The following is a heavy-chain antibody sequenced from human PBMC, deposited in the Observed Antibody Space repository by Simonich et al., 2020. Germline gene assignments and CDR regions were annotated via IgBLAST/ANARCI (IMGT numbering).Heavy chain of an antibody. V-gene: IGHV4-59*08. D-gene: IGHD5-12*01. Sequence: QVQLQESGPGLVKPSETLSLTCTVSGGSISSYYWSWIRQPPGKGLEWIGYIYYSGSTNYNPALKSRVTRSVDTSKNQFSLKLSSVTAADTAVYYCARHDRWLQFYFDYWGQGTLVTVSS. J-gene: IGHJ4*02. CDR1: GGSISSYY. CDR2: IYYSGST. CDR3: ARHDRWLQFYFDY.